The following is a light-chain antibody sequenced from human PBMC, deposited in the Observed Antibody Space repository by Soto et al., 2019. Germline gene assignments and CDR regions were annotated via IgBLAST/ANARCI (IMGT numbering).Light chain of an antibody. Sequence: DIQMTQSPSSLSASVGDRVTITCRASQSISTYLIWYQQKPGKAPKLLIYATSSLQSGVPSRFSGSGSGTDFTLTISSLQPEDFATYYCQQSYNTPLTFGPGT. CDR3: QQSYNTPLT. V-gene: IGKV1-39*01. CDR1: QSISTY. J-gene: IGKJ3*01. CDR2: ATS.